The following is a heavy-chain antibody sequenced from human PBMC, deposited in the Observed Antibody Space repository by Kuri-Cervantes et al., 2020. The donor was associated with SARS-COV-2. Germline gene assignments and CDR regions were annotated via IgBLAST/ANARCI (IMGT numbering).Heavy chain of an antibody. CDR1: GGSISSYY. J-gene: IGHJ6*03. Sequence: GSLRLSCTVFGGSISSYYWSWIRQPAGKGLEWIGRIYTSGSTNYNPSLKSRVTMSVDTSKNQFSLKLSSVTAADTAVYYCARDRWEPLDYYYYMDVWGKGTTVTVSS. CDR2: IYTSGST. CDR3: ARDRWEPLDYYYYMDV. D-gene: IGHD1-26*01. V-gene: IGHV4-4*07.